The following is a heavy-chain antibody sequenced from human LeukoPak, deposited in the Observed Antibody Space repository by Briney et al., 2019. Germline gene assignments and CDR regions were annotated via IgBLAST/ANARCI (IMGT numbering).Heavy chain of an antibody. CDR3: ANYRSGGGGYYSGLEH. V-gene: IGHV3-23*01. J-gene: IGHJ4*02. Sequence: GGSLRLSCAASGFTFRNYAMTWVRQAPGTGLEWVSRTSGSGDIKLYADSVKGRFTISRTNSENRLYLQMNSLRAEDTAVYYCANYRSGGGGYYSGLEHWGQGTLVAVSS. D-gene: IGHD2-15*01. CDR1: GFTFRNYA. CDR2: TSGSGDIK.